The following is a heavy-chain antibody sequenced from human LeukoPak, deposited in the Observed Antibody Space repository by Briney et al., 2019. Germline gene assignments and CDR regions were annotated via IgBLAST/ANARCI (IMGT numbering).Heavy chain of an antibody. CDR1: GDSVSSNSAA. CDR2: TYYRSKWYN. D-gene: IGHD4-17*01. V-gene: IGHV6-1*01. J-gene: IGHJ6*03. CDR3: AREMTTVTTGYYCTDV. Sequence: SQTLSLTCAISGDSVSSNSAAWNWIRQSPSRGLEWLGRTYYRSKWYNDYAVSVKSRITINPDTSKNQFSLQLNSVTPEDTAVYYCAREMTTVTTGYYCTDVWGKGTTVTVSS.